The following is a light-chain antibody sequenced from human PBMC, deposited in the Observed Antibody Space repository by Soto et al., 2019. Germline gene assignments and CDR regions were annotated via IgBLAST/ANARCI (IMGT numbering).Light chain of an antibody. CDR2: AAS. V-gene: IGKV1-9*01. CDR1: QDSTKY. CDR3: QQLSSYPST. J-gene: IGKJ4*01. Sequence: DIQRTQSPSSLSTSVGGRGTITCRASQDSTKYLDLYQQKPGKAANLLIYAASTLHSGVPSRLSGSGSGTDFTLPISGLQPEHFAPYYCQQLSSYPSTLGDGTQVDI.